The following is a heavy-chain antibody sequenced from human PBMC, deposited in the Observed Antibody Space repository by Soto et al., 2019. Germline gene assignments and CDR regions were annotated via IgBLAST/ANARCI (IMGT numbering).Heavy chain of an antibody. V-gene: IGHV1-24*01. CDR2: FDPEDGET. CDR3: ATPWRYDSSGPNAFDI. Sequence: GASVKVSCKVSGYTLTELSMHWVRQAPGKGLEWMGGFDPEDGETIYAQKFQGRVTITEDTSTDTAYMELSSLRSEDTAVYYCATPWRYDSSGPNAFDIWGQGTMVTVSS. D-gene: IGHD3-22*01. CDR1: GYTLTELS. J-gene: IGHJ3*02.